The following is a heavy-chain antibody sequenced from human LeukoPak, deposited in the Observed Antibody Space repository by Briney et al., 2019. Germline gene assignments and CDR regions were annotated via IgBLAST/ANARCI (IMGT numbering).Heavy chain of an antibody. CDR1: GFTFSSYS. J-gene: IGHJ4*02. Sequence: GGSLRLSCAASGFTFSSYSMNWVRQAPGKGLEWVSSISSSSSYIYYADSVKGRFTISRDNSKNTLYLQMNRLRAEDTAVYYCAKSIGSSAYSANAYWGQGTLVTVSS. D-gene: IGHD3-22*01. V-gene: IGHV3-21*04. CDR3: AKSIGSSAYSANAY. CDR2: ISSSSSYI.